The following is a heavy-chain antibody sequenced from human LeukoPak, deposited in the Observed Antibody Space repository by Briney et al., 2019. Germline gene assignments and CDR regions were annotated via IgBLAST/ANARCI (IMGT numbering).Heavy chain of an antibody. J-gene: IGHJ6*03. CDR1: GYTFTDYF. V-gene: IGHV1-2*02. D-gene: IGHD1-26*01. Sequence: ASVKVSCKASGYTFTDYFMHWVRQAPGQGLEWMGWINPHSGGTNYAQKFQGRVTMTRDTSISTAYVELNRLRSDDTAVYYCARGGLPAFYYYMDVWGKGATVTVSS. CDR3: ARGGLPAFYYYMDV. CDR2: INPHSGGT.